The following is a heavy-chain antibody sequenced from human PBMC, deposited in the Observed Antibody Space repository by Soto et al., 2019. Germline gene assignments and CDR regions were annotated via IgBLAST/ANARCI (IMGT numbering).Heavy chain of an antibody. Sequence: QVQLQESGPGLVKPSETLSLTCTVSGGSISSYYWSWIRQPPGKGLEWIGYIYYSGSTNYNPSLKSRVTISVDTSKNQFSLKLSSVTAADTAVYYCARGRIDYYYDSSGYSYYFDYWGQGTLVTVSS. CDR1: GGSISSYY. V-gene: IGHV4-59*01. CDR3: ARGRIDYYYDSSGYSYYFDY. CDR2: IYYSGST. D-gene: IGHD3-22*01. J-gene: IGHJ4*02.